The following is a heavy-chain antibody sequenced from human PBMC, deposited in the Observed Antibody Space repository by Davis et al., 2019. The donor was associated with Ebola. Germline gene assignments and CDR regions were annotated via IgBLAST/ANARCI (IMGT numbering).Heavy chain of an antibody. CDR3: VKDTSNIWFDI. J-gene: IGHJ3*02. Sequence: GGSLRLSCAASGFVFSSYVMSWVRQAPGKGLEWVSTLGTSADTYYADSVKGRFTISRDNSKNTLYLQRNGLRVEDTAIYFCVKDTSNIWFDIWGQGTMVTVSS. V-gene: IGHV3-23*01. CDR2: LGTSADT. CDR1: GFVFSSYV. D-gene: IGHD1-26*01.